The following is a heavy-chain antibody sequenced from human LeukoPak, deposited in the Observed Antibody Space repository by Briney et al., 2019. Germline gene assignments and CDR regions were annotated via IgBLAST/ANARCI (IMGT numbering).Heavy chain of an antibody. Sequence: GGSLRLSCAASGFTFSSYSMNWVRQAPGKGLEWVSSISSSSSYIYYADSVKGRFTISRDNAKNSLYLQMNSLRAEDTAVYYCARGVGLQLWLHVVLDYWGQGTLVTVSS. CDR1: GFTFSSYS. CDR2: ISSSSSYI. D-gene: IGHD5-18*01. V-gene: IGHV3-21*01. CDR3: ARGVGLQLWLHVVLDY. J-gene: IGHJ4*02.